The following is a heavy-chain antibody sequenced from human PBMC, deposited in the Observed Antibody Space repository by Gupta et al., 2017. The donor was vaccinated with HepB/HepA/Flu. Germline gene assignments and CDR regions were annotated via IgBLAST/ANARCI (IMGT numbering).Heavy chain of an antibody. CDR1: GFTFSSFD. CDR3: AKARASGRMFYFDS. Sequence: EVQLLESGGGLLQPGGSLRLSCAASGFTFSSFDMNWVRQAPGKGLEWVSGINRDAGKTHYADFVKGRFTMSRDNSRNTLSLQMTRLRVEETAVYYFAKARASGRMFYFDSWGQGTLVTVS. V-gene: IGHV3-23*01. J-gene: IGHJ4*02. CDR2: INRDAGKT. D-gene: IGHD6-19*01.